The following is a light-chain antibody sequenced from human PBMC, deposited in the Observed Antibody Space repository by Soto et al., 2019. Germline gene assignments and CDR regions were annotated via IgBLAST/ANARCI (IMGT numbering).Light chain of an antibody. J-gene: IGKJ2*01. CDR2: DAS. V-gene: IGKV3-11*01. Sequence: EIVLTQSPATLSLSPGERATLSCRASQSVSSYLAWYQQKPSQAPRLLIYDASNRATGIPARFSGSGSGTDFTLTISSLEPEDFAVYYWQQRSNWPPYTFGQGTKLEIK. CDR1: QSVSSY. CDR3: QQRSNWPPYT.